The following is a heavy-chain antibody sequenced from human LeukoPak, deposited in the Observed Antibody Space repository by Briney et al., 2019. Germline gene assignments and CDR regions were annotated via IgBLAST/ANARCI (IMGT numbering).Heavy chain of an antibody. V-gene: IGHV4-34*01. Sequence: SETLSLTCAVDGESFGGYYWTWIRQSPRKGLEWIGEINHFGTANYNPSLKSRITLSVDTYKRQFSLSLKSVTAADAAIYYCARGGNVLVVTQKKKKPFDYWGQGTLVAVYS. CDR1: GESFGGYY. J-gene: IGHJ4*02. CDR2: INHFGTA. D-gene: IGHD2-21*02. CDR3: ARGGNVLVVTQKKKKPFDY.